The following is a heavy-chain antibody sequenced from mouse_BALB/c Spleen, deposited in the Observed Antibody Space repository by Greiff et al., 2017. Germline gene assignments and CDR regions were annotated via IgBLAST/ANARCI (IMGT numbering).Heavy chain of an antibody. D-gene: IGHD1-2*01. CDR1: GFNIKDTY. Sequence: VQLQQSGAELVKPGASVKLSCTASGFNIKDTYMHWVKQRPEQGLEWIGRIDPANGNTKYDPKFQGKATITADTSSNTAYLQLSSLTSEDTAVYYCARRLLRPHWYFDVWGAGTTVTVSS. CDR3: ARRLLRPHWYFDV. CDR2: IDPANGNT. V-gene: IGHV14-3*02. J-gene: IGHJ1*01.